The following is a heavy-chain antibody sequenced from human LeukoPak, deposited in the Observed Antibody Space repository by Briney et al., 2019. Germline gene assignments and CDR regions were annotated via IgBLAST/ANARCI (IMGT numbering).Heavy chain of an antibody. CDR1: GGSISSYY. Sequence: SETLSLTCTGSGGSISSYYWSWIRQPPGKGLEWIWYIYYSGSTNYNPSLKSRVTISVDTSKSPFSLKLSSVTAADTAVYYCAVSRYSTSWYRGPWDYWCQGTLVTVSS. D-gene: IGHD6-13*01. J-gene: IGHJ4*02. CDR2: IYYSGST. CDR3: AVSRYSTSWYRGPWDY. V-gene: IGHV4-59*01.